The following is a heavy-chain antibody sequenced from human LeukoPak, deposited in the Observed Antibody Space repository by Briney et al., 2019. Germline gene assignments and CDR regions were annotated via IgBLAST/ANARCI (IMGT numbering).Heavy chain of an antibody. D-gene: IGHD6-19*01. CDR1: GYTFTSYG. J-gene: IGHJ4*02. Sequence: GASVTVSCKASGYTFTSYGISWVRQAPGQGLEWMGWISAYNGNTNYAQKLQGRVTMTTDTSTSTAYMELRSLRSDDTAVYYCARDAKKQWLAGQFDYWGQGTLVTVSS. CDR3: ARDAKKQWLAGQFDY. CDR2: ISAYNGNT. V-gene: IGHV1-18*01.